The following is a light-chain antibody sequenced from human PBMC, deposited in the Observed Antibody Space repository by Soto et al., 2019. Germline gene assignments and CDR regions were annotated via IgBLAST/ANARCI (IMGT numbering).Light chain of an antibody. CDR2: DAS. V-gene: IGKV1-5*01. CDR1: QNVDKW. CDR3: QQYHTWVT. J-gene: IGKJ1*01. Sequence: DIQMTQSPSTLSASVGDRVTITCRASQNVDKWLAWYQQKPGKAPKLLIYDASTLESGVPSRFSSGRSGTEFTLTVSSLQPDDFASYYCQQYHTWVTFGQGTKVDFK.